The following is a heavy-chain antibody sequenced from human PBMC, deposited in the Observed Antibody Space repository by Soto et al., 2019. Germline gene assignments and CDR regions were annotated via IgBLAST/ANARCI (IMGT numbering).Heavy chain of an antibody. CDR3: AHRVLRTVFGLVTTTAIYFDF. D-gene: IGHD3-3*01. J-gene: IGHJ4*02. CDR2: IYWDDDK. V-gene: IGHV2-5*02. Sequence: QITLNESGPTVVRPTETLTLTCRFSGFSLTTSEVGVGWVRQSPGKSPEWLALIYWDDDKRYSESLKSRLTITKDTSKKQVVLTVANLDPTDTATYYCAHRVLRTVFGLVTTTAIYFDFWGQGTPVAVSS. CDR1: GFSLTTSEVG.